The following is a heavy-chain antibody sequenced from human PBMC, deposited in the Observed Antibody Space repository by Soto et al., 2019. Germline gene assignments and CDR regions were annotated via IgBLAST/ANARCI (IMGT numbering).Heavy chain of an antibody. J-gene: IGHJ3*02. CDR1: GFTFSSYS. D-gene: IGHD2-2*01. CDR2: ISSSSSTI. V-gene: IGHV3-48*01. CDR3: ARERIVVVPAATRDAFDI. Sequence: GGSLRLSCAASGFTFSSYSMNWVRQAPGKGLEWVSYISSSSSTIYYADSVKGRFTISRDNAKNSLYLQMNSLRAEDTAVYYCARERIVVVPAATRDAFDIWGQGTMVTVSS.